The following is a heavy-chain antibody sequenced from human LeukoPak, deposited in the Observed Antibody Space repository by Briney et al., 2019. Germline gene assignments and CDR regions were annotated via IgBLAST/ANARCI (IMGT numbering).Heavy chain of an antibody. CDR2: IYTSGST. J-gene: IGHJ6*02. CDR3: AEGQEGPNRPRHHFHGKGG. Sequence: SETLSLTCTVSGGSISSYYWSWIRQPAGKGLEWIGRIYTSGSTNYNPSLKSRVTMSVDTSKNQFSRKLSSVTASDTAVYYCAEGQEGPNRPRHHFHGKGGLGQGATGTGSS. D-gene: IGHD1-14*01. V-gene: IGHV4-4*07. CDR1: GGSISSYY.